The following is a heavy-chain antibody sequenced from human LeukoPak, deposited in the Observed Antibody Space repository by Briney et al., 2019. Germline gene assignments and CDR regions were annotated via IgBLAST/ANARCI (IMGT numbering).Heavy chain of an antibody. CDR1: GGSISSGGYY. J-gene: IGHJ4*02. V-gene: IGHV4-31*03. CDR3: ARDSYGDYVGVDY. D-gene: IGHD4-17*01. Sequence: SETLSLTCTVSGGSISSGGYYWSWIRQHPGKGLEWIGYIYYSGSTYYNPSFKSRVTISVDTSKNQFSLKLSSVTAADTAVYYCARDSYGDYVGVDYWGQGTLVTVSS. CDR2: IYYSGST.